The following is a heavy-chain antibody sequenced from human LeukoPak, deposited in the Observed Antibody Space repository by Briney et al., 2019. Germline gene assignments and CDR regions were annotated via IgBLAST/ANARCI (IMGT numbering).Heavy chain of an antibody. CDR1: GYSINSGYY. CDR2: IHYSGST. D-gene: IGHD6-19*01. Sequence: SETLSLTCTVSGYSINSGYYWGWIRQPPGKGLEWIGSIHYSGSTYYNPSLKSRVTISVDTSKNQFSLKLSSVPAADTAVYYCARQEGSSGWYHYWGQGTLVTVSS. V-gene: IGHV4-38-2*02. J-gene: IGHJ4*02. CDR3: ARQEGSSGWYHY.